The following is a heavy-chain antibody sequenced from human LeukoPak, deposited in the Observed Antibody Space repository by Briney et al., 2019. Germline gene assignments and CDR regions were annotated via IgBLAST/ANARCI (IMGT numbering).Heavy chain of an antibody. CDR1: GFTFSSYS. D-gene: IGHD1-26*01. CDR3: ARGLLTQGGCDY. V-gene: IGHV3-21*01. CDR2: ISSSSGYI. J-gene: IGHJ4*02. Sequence: PGGSLRISCAASGFTFSSYSMNWVRQAPGKGLEWVSSISSSSGYIYYADSMKGRFTISRDNAKNSLYLQMNSLRAEDTAVYFCARGLLTQGGCDYWGQGTLVTVSS.